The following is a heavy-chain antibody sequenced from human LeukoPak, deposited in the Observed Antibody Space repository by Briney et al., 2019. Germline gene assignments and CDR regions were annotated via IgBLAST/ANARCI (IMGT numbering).Heavy chain of an antibody. CDR3: AKGYDSSGYHLDY. CDR2: MRSDGSTK. D-gene: IGHD3-22*01. CDR1: GFSFSSYG. J-gene: IGHJ4*02. Sequence: PGGSLRLPCAASGFSFSSYGMHWVRQAPGKGLEWVAYMRSDGSTKYYADSVKGRFTISRDNSKKTLYLQMNSLRPEDTAVYYCAKGYDSSGYHLDYWGQGTLVTVSP. V-gene: IGHV3-30*02.